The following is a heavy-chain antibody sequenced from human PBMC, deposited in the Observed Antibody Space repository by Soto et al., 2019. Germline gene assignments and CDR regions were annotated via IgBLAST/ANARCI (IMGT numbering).Heavy chain of an antibody. CDR1: GYRFTSYW. J-gene: IGHJ6*02. CDR2: IYPGDSDT. CDR3: ARFGPIVATTKEDYYSSGRDV. D-gene: IGHD5-12*01. Sequence: PGESLKISCKGSGYRFTSYWIGWVRQMPGKGLEWMGIIYPGDSDTRYSPSFQGQVTISADKSISTAYLQWSSLKASDTAKYYCARFGPIVATTKEDYYSSGRDVWGQGTTVTVSS. V-gene: IGHV5-51*01.